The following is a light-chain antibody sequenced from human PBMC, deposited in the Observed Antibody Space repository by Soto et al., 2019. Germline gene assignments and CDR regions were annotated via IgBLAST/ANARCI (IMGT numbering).Light chain of an antibody. V-gene: IGKV1-6*01. CDR3: LQDYGDSWT. Sequence: TQMTQSPLSLSASVGEKIIITCRASREVGSDVSWYQQKPGQAPKLVIYAASNLYTGVPSRFSGRRSGTEFTLTISSLHPEDFASYYCLQDYGDSWTFGQGTKVEIE. CDR1: REVGSD. CDR2: AAS. J-gene: IGKJ1*01.